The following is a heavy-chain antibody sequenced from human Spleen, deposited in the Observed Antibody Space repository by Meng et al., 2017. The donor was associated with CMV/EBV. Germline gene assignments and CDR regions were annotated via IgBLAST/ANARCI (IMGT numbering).Heavy chain of an antibody. Sequence: GGSLRLSCAASGFTFGSYAMHWVRQAPGKGLEWVAIMSHDGSEKNYAASVKGRFTISRDNAKNSLYLQMNSLRAEDTAVYYCARDCRSRPSCSYPYYYGMDVWGQGTTVTVSS. D-gene: IGHD2-2*01. CDR3: ARDCRSRPSCSYPYYYGMDV. CDR2: MSHDGSEK. V-gene: IGHV3-30*04. J-gene: IGHJ6*02. CDR1: GFTFGSYA.